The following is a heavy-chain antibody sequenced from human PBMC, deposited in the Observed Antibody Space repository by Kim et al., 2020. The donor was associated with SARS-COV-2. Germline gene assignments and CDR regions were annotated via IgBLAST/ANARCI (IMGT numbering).Heavy chain of an antibody. CDR2: INPNSGGT. CDR3: ARDLGHGEDIVVVPAAPYYYYYMDV. CDR1: GYTFTGYY. V-gene: IGHV1-2*02. J-gene: IGHJ6*03. Sequence: ASVKVSCKASGYTFTGYYMHWVRQAPGQGLEWMGWINPNSGGTNYAQKFQGRVTMTRDTSISTAYMELSRLRSDDTAVYYCARDLGHGEDIVVVPAAPYYYYYMDVWGKGTTVTVSS. D-gene: IGHD2-2*01.